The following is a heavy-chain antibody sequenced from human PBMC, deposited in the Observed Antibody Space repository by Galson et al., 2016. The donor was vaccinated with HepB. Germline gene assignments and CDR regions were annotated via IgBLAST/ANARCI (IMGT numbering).Heavy chain of an antibody. D-gene: IGHD3-3*01. J-gene: IGHJ4*02. Sequence: SLRLSCAASGLTFSSYAMSWVRQTPGKGLEWVSAISGNGGSIYNADFVKGRFTISRDNSKNTLYLQMNSLRAEDTAVYYCAVARFLEWFTFDSWGQGTLVTVSS. V-gene: IGHV3-23*01. CDR1: GLTFSSYA. CDR3: AVARFLEWFTFDS. CDR2: ISGNGGSI.